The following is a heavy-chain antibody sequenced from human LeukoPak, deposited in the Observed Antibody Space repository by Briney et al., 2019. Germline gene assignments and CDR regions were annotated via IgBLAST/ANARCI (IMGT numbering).Heavy chain of an antibody. J-gene: IGHJ4*02. CDR1: GGTFTSYA. D-gene: IGHD5-12*01. Sequence: GASVKVSCKASGGTFTSYAISWVRQAPGQGLEWMGRIIPILGIADYAQKFQGRVTITADKSTSTAYMELSSLRSEDTAVYYCACRDGYNSYSFDYWGQGTLVTVSS. CDR3: ACRDGYNSYSFDY. V-gene: IGHV1-69*04. CDR2: IIPILGIA.